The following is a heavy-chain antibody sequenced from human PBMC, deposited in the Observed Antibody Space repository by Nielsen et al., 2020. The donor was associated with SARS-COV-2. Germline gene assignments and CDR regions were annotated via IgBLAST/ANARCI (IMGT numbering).Heavy chain of an antibody. D-gene: IGHD1-26*01. CDR2: FTFNGSP. V-gene: IGHV4-59*13. Sequence: SGTLSLTFNVPGASIRNSYWSWVRQPPGQGLEWIGYFTFNGSPNYNPSLKSRVTISLDTSKSQFSLRLTSVTAADTAVYYCARGRWEEYFDYWGQGALVTVSA. CDR1: GASIRNSY. CDR3: ARGRWEEYFDY. J-gene: IGHJ4*02.